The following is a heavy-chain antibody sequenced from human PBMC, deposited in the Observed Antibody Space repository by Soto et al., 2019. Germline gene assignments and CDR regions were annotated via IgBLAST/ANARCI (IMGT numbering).Heavy chain of an antibody. J-gene: IGHJ6*02. V-gene: IGHV3-30-3*01. D-gene: IGHD6-6*01. CDR2: ISYDGSNK. CDR3: ANVQGIIDGMDV. Sequence: AGWSLRLSCASSVFTFSSYAMQWVRQAPGKGLEWVAVISYDGSNKYYADSVKGRFTISRDNSKNTLYLQMNSLRAEDTAVYYCANVQGIIDGMDVWGQGTTVTVSS. CDR1: VFTFSSYA.